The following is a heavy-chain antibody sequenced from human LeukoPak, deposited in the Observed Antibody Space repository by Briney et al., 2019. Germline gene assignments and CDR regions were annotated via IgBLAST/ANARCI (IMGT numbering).Heavy chain of an antibody. CDR2: INPNSGGT. D-gene: IGHD6-13*01. Sequence: ASVKVSCKASGYTFTGYYMHWVRQAPGQGLEWMGWINPNSGGTNYVQKFQGRVTMTRDTSISTACMELSRLRSDDTAVYYCARGLPAPEGLHAFDVWGQGTMVTVSS. CDR3: ARGLPAPEGLHAFDV. CDR1: GYTFTGYY. V-gene: IGHV1-2*02. J-gene: IGHJ3*01.